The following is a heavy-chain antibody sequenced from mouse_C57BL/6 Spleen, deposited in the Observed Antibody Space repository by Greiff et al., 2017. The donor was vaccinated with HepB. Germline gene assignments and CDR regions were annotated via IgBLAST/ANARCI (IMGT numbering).Heavy chain of an antibody. CDR3: ARLRSSYANWYFDV. J-gene: IGHJ1*03. Sequence: EVQLQQSGPELVKPGASVKISCKASGYTFTDYYMNWVKQSHGKSLEWIGDINPNNGGTSYNQKFKGKATLTVDKSSSTAYMELRSLTSEDSAVYYCARLRSSYANWYFDVWGTGTTVTVSS. D-gene: IGHD1-1*01. CDR1: GYTFTDYY. CDR2: INPNNGGT. V-gene: IGHV1-26*01.